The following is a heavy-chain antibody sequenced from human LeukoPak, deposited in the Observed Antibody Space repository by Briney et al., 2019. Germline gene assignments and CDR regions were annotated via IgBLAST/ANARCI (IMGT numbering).Heavy chain of an antibody. CDR3: TSTLGY. J-gene: IGHJ4*02. Sequence: ESGGSLRLSCAASGFTFSNVWMTWVRQAPGKGLEWVGLIKEKAHGGTADYATAVKDRFTISRDDSKNTLYLQMSSLRPEDTAMYYCTSTLGYWGQGTQVTVSS. CDR1: GFTFSNVW. CDR2: IKEKAHGGTA. V-gene: IGHV3-15*01. D-gene: IGHD7-27*01.